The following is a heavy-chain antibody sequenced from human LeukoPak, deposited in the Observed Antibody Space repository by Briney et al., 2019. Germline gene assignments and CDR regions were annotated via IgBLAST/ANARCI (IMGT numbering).Heavy chain of an antibody. CDR3: AKHRDYHYNYMDV. V-gene: IGHV4-4*02. CDR1: GDSMSSIDW. Sequence: PSGTLSLTCAVSGDSMSSIDWWSWVRQPPGKGLEWIGDINHSGSTNYNPSLKSRVTISVDTSKNQFSLKLTSVTAADTAVYYCAKHRDYHYNYMDVWGKGTTVTIS. CDR2: INHSGST. J-gene: IGHJ6*03.